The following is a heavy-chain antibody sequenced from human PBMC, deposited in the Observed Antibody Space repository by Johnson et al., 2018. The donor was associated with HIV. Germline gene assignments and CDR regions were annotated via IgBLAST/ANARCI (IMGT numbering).Heavy chain of an antibody. D-gene: IGHD5-12*01. V-gene: IGHV3-30*03. CDR3: ARVGVSGYDLAAFDI. CDR1: GFTFSNYG. CDR2: ISYDGSNE. Sequence: QVQLVESGGGVVQPGGSLRLSCAASGFTFSNYGMHWVRQAPGKGLEWVAVISYDGSNEYYVESVKGRFTISRDNSKNTLFLHMNSLRTEDTAIYYCARVGVSGYDLAAFDIWGRGTMVTVSS. J-gene: IGHJ3*02.